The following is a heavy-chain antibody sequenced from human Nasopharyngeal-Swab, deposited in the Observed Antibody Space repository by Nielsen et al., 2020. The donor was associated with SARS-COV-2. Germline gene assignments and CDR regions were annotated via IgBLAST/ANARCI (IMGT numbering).Heavy chain of an antibody. CDR3: ATEDTAMATFNYFDQ. CDR1: GGTFSSFP. V-gene: IGHV1-69*04. D-gene: IGHD5-18*01. CDR2: IIPFLGIA. Sequence: SVKVSCQASGGTFSSFPINWVRQAPGQGLEWMGRIIPFLGIANYAWNLRGRVTITADKSTSTAYMELSSLRSEDTAVYYCATEDTAMATFNYFDQWGQGILVTVSS. J-gene: IGHJ4*02.